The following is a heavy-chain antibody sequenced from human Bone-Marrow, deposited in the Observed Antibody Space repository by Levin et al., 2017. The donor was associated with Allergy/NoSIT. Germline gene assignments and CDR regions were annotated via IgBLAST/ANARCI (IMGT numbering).Heavy chain of an antibody. CDR3: SRDLLGADDY. CDR2: SNEDGSIK. V-gene: IGHV3-74*01. J-gene: IGHJ4*02. D-gene: IGHD4/OR15-4a*01. Sequence: QTGGSLRLSCVASGFTFSRYWMHWVRQAPGKGLEWVSRSNEDGSIKNYADSVKGRFTISRDNVENTLYLQMNSLRAEDTAVYYCSRDLLGADDYWGQGTLVTVSS. CDR1: GFTFSRYW.